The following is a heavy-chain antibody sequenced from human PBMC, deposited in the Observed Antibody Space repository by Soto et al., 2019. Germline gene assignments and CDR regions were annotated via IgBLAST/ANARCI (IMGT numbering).Heavy chain of an antibody. V-gene: IGHV3-21*01. CDR2: ISTSRTYI. CDR1: GFTFRSYS. CDR3: ARGSSVAGTIFQY. D-gene: IGHD6-19*01. J-gene: IGHJ4*02. Sequence: GGSLRLSWAASGFTFRSYSMNWVSQAPRKGLEWVSSISTSRTYIYYADSVKGRFTISRDNSKNTLYLQMNSLRADDTAMYYCARGSSVAGTIFQYWGQGTLVTVSS.